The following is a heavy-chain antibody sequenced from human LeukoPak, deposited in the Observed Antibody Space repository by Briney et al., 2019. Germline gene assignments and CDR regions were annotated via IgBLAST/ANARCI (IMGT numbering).Heavy chain of an antibody. Sequence: SVKVSCKASGFTFTNSAMQWVRQARGQRPEWIGRIVVASGNTKYAQKFQERVTITRDMSTSTAYMELSSLSPEDTAVYYCAATPIEMQQRGFDYWGQGTLVTVSS. D-gene: IGHD5-24*01. CDR1: GFTFTNSA. J-gene: IGHJ4*02. CDR3: AATPIEMQQRGFDY. CDR2: IVVASGNT. V-gene: IGHV1-58*02.